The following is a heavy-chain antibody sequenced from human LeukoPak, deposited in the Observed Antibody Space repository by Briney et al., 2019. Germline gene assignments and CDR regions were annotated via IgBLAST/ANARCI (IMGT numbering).Heavy chain of an antibody. CDR1: GFTFDDYG. J-gene: IGHJ4*02. CDR2: INWNGGRT. V-gene: IGHV3-20*04. CDR3: ARNWGVLESPLDY. Sequence: GGSLRLSCAASGFTFDDYGMTWVRQVPGKGLEWVSTINWNGGRTGYADSVKGRFTISRDNAKNSLYLQMNSLRVEDTALYYCARNWGVLESPLDYWGQGTLVTVSS. D-gene: IGHD3-3*01.